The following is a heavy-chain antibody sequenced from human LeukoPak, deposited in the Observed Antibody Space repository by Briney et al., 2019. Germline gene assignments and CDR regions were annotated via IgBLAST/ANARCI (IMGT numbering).Heavy chain of an antibody. D-gene: IGHD4-23*01. CDR2: IFHSGST. Sequence: SETLSLTCAVSGGSISSSSWWSWVRQPPGKGLEWIGEIFHSGSTNYNPSLKSRVTISGDTSKNQFSLKLSSVTAADTAVYYCASVNYGGETDYWGQGTLVTVSS. J-gene: IGHJ4*02. CDR3: ASVNYGGETDY. V-gene: IGHV4-4*02. CDR1: GGSISSSSW.